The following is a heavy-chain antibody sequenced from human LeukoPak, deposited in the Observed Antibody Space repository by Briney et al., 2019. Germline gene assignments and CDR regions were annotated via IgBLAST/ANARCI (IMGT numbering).Heavy chain of an antibody. CDR2: IYYSGST. CDR3: AIPLLRYYYDSSGYYPAAFDI. J-gene: IGHJ3*02. D-gene: IGHD3-22*01. V-gene: IGHV4-39*01. Sequence: ESSETLSLTCTVSGGSISSSSYYWGWIRQPPGKGLEWIGSIYYSGSTYYNPSLKSRVTISVDTSKNQFSLKLSSVTAADTAVYYCAIPLLRYYYDSSGYYPAAFDIWGQGTMVTVSS. CDR1: GGSISSSSYY.